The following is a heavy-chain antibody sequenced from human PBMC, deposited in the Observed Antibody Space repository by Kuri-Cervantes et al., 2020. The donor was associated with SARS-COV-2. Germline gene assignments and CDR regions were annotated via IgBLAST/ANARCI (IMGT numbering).Heavy chain of an antibody. CDR2: ISGSGGSI. V-gene: IGHV3-23*01. D-gene: IGHD4-17*01. CDR3: AKLGSRRHYED. CDR1: GFTFSSYA. Sequence: GGSLRLSCAASGFTFSSYAMSWVRQAPGKGLEWVSAISGSGGSIYYADSVKGRFTISRDNSKNTLYLQMSSLRAEDTAVYYCAKLGSRRHYEDWGQGTLVTVSS. J-gene: IGHJ4*02.